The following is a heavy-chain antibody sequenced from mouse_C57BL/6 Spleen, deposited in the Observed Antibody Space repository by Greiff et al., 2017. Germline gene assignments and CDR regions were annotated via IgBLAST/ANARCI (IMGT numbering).Heavy chain of an antibody. CDR3: ARSSSSFAY. Sequence: EVQLVESGGGLVQPGGSLSLSCAASGFTFTDYYMSWVRQPPGKALEWLGFIRNKANGYTTEYSASVKGRFTISRDNSQSILYLQMNALRAEDSATYYCARSSSSFAYWGQGTLVTVSA. J-gene: IGHJ3*01. V-gene: IGHV7-3*01. CDR2: IRNKANGYTT. CDR1: GFTFTDYY. D-gene: IGHD6-1*01.